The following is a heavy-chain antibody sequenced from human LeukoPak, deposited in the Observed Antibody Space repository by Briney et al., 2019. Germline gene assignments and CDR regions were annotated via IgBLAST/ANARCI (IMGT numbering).Heavy chain of an antibody. CDR2: INSDGSEG. Sequence: GGLRLSCAVSGFTFSGFWMSWSRQAPGKGLEWVASINSDGSEGYYADVVKGRFTISRDNAKNSLYLQINSLRAEDTAVYYCARSSYSSSSSVWGQGTMVTVSS. CDR3: ARSSYSSSSSV. D-gene: IGHD6-6*01. J-gene: IGHJ3*01. CDR1: GFTFSGFW. V-gene: IGHV3-7*03.